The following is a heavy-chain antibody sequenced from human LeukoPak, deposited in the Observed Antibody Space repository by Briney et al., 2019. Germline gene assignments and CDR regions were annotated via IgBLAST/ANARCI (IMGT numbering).Heavy chain of an antibody. V-gene: IGHV1-69*01. Sequence: GASVNVSFKSSVGTFSSYAISSVRQSPGQQLEWMGGSIPIFGTENYAQKFQGRVTITADESTSTAYMELSSLRSEDTAVYYCARNRGYCSGGSCSFDYWGQGTLVTVSS. CDR2: SIPIFGTE. CDR1: VGTFSSYA. D-gene: IGHD2-15*01. CDR3: ARNRGYCSGGSCSFDY. J-gene: IGHJ4*02.